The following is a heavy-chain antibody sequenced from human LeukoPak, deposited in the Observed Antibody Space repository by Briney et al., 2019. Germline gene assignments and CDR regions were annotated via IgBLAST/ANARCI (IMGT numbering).Heavy chain of an antibody. CDR2: ISGTGHST. CDR1: GFTTSRFA. D-gene: IGHD3-22*01. V-gene: IGHV3-23*01. J-gene: IGHJ4*02. CDR3: AKDGLGDSSGYYYSADLY. Sequence: GGSLRLSCAASGFTTSRFAMTWVRQAPGKGLEWVSSISGTGHSTNYADSVKGRFTISRDNSNNTLYLQMNSLRAEDTAVYYCAKDGLGDSSGYYYSADLYWGQGTLVTVSS.